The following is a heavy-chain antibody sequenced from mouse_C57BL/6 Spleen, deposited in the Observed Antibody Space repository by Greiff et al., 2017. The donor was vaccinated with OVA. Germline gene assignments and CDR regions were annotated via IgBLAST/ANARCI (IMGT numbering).Heavy chain of an antibody. J-gene: IGHJ2*01. CDR3: ATGSSYGGYFDY. V-gene: IGHV1-72*01. CDR2: IDPNSGGT. D-gene: IGHD1-1*01. Sequence: QVQLKQPGAELVKPGASVKLSCKASGYTFTSYWMHWVKQRPGRGLEWIGRIDPNSGGTKYNEKFKSKATLTVDKPSSTAYLQLSSLTSEDSAVYYCATGSSYGGYFDYWGKGTTLTVSS. CDR1: GYTFTSYW.